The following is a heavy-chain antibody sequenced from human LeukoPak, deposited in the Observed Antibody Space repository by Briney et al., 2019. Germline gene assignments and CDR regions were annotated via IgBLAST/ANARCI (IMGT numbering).Heavy chain of an antibody. V-gene: IGHV3-48*04. J-gene: IGHJ4*02. D-gene: IGHD4-17*01. CDR1: GFTFSSYS. CDR2: ISSSGTTM. Sequence: GGSLRLSCAASGFTFSSYSMNWIRQAPGKGLEWVSYISSSGTTMYYADSVKGRFTISRDNAKSSLYLQMNSLRADDTAVYYCARENRDYGDFDFWDQGTLVTVSS. CDR3: ARENRDYGDFDF.